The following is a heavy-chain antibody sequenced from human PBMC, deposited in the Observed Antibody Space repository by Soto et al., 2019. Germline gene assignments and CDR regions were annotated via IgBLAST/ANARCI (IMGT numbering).Heavy chain of an antibody. D-gene: IGHD6-19*01. Sequence: QITLKESGPTLVKPTQTLTLTCTFSGFSLSSTRMAVGWIHQPPGKALEWLAIIYWDDDKRYSPFLKSSLTITTDPSTNPVVLTMSNLAPVDTARYYCAHIVVAGLGYYFDYWGQGTLVTVSS. CDR2: IYWDDDK. J-gene: IGHJ4*02. CDR1: GFSLSSTRMA. CDR3: AHIVVAGLGYYFDY. V-gene: IGHV2-5*02.